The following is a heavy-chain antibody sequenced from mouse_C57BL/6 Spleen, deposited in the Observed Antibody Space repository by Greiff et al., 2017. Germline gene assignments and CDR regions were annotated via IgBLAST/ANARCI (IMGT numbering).Heavy chain of an antibody. V-gene: IGHV1-55*01. CDR1: GYTFTSYW. J-gene: IGHJ4*01. CDR3: AGGSYAMDY. CDR2: IYPGSGST. Sequence: QVHVKQPGAELVKPGASVKMSCKASGYTFTSYWITWVKQRPGQGLEWIGDIYPGSGSTNYNEKFKSKATLTVDTSSSTAYMQLSSLTSEDSAVYYCAGGSYAMDYWGQGTSVTVSS.